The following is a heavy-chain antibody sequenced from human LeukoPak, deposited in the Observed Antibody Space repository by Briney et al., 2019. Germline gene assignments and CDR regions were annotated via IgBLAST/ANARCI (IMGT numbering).Heavy chain of an antibody. CDR2: ISSSSTYI. V-gene: IGHV3-21*01. J-gene: IGHJ4*02. D-gene: IGHD3-22*01. CDR3: AVLDSSGFPDY. Sequence: KAGGSLRLSCAASGLTFSSYSMNWVRQAPGKGLEWVSSISSSSTYIYYADSVKGRFTISRDNAKNSLYLQMNSLRAEDTAVYCCAVLDSSGFPDYWGQGTLVTVSS. CDR1: GLTFSSYS.